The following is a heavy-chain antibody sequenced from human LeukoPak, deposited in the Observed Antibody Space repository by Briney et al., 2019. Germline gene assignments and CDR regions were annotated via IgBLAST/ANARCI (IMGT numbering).Heavy chain of an antibody. CDR3: AADWYYYDSSGPAGGAFDI. CDR2: MNPNSGNT. V-gene: IGHV1-8*03. D-gene: IGHD3-22*01. Sequence: ASVKVSCKASGYTFTSYDINWVRQATGQGLEWMGWMNPNSGNTGYAQKFQGRVTITRNTSISTAYMELSSLRSEDTAVYYCAADWYYYDSSGPAGGAFDIWGQGTMVTVSS. CDR1: GYTFTSYD. J-gene: IGHJ3*02.